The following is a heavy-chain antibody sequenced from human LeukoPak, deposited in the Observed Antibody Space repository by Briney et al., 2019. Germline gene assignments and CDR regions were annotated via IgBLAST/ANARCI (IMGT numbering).Heavy chain of an antibody. J-gene: IGHJ4*02. CDR1: GFTFDDYG. D-gene: IGHD6-19*01. CDR3: ARVTGSSGWLGGYYFDY. CDR2: INWNGGST. V-gene: IGHV3-20*04. Sequence: PGGPLRLSCAASGFTFDDYGMSWVRQAPGKGLEWISGINWNGGSTGYADSVKGRFTISRDNAKNSLYLQMNSLRAEDTALYYCARVTGSSGWLGGYYFDYWGQGTLVTVSS.